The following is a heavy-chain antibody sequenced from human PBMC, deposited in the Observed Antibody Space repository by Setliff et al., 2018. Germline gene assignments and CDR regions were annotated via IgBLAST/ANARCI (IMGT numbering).Heavy chain of an antibody. CDR1: GFTFSSFW. Sequence: GGSLRLSCAASGFTFSSFWMAWVRQSPGRGLEWVANINQDGSGKFYVDSVRGRFTISRDNAKNSLYLQIYSLRAGDTAVYYCARDPPGMNAFDIWGHGTMVTVSS. J-gene: IGHJ3*02. D-gene: IGHD6-13*01. CDR3: ARDPPGMNAFDI. CDR2: INQDGSGK. V-gene: IGHV3-7*01.